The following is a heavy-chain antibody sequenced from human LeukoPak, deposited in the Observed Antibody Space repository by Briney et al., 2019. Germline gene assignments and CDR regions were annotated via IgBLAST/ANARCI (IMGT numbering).Heavy chain of an antibody. V-gene: IGHV4-59*08. D-gene: IGHD4-17*01. CDR3: ARMGNPATVTTDY. CDR1: GGSISSYY. Sequence: SETLSLTCTVSGGSISSYYWSWIRQPPGKGLEWIGYIYYSGSTNYNPSLKSRVTISVDTSKNQFSLKLSSVTAADTAVYYCARMGNPATVTTDYWGQGTPVTVSS. J-gene: IGHJ4*02. CDR2: IYYSGST.